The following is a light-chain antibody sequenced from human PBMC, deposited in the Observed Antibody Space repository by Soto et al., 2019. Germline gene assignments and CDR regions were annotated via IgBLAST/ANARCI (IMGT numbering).Light chain of an antibody. CDR1: QSVSSN. CDR3: QQYKNWPRT. Sequence: EVVMTQSPDSLSVSPGERATLSCRASQSVSSNLAWYQQKLGKAPRLLIYGASTRATGISARFSGSGSGTEFTLTISSLQSEDFAIYYCQQYKNWPRTFGQGTRVEIK. CDR2: GAS. J-gene: IGKJ1*01. V-gene: IGKV3-15*01.